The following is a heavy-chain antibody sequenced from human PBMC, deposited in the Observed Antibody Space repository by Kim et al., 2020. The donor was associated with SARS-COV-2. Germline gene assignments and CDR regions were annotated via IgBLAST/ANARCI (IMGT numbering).Heavy chain of an antibody. V-gene: IGHV3-7*01. CDR3: ARGPTYCGGDCYLYFEY. Sequence: GGSLRLSCAASGFSFSNYWMSWVRQAPGKGLEWVANIKEDGSEKSYVDSVKGRFTISRDNAKTSLYLQMNSLRADDTAVYYCARGPTYCGGDCYLYFEYWGQGSLVTVSS. CDR1: GFSFSNYW. J-gene: IGHJ4*02. CDR2: IKEDGSEK. D-gene: IGHD2-21*02.